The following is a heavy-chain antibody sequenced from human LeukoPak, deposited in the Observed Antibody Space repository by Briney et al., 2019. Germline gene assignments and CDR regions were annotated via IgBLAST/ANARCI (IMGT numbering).Heavy chain of an antibody. CDR2: IYYSGST. CDR3: VSVKSYYFDY. V-gene: IGHV4-30-4*08. Sequence: SENLSLTCTVSGGSISSGDYYWSWIRQPPGKGLEWIGYIYYSGSTYYNPSLKSRVTISVDTSKNQFSLKLSSGTAADTAVYYCVSVKSYYFDYWGQGTLVTVSS. J-gene: IGHJ4*02. CDR1: GGSISSGDYY.